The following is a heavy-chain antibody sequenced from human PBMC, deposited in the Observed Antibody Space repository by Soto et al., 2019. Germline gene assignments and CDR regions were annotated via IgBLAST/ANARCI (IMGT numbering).Heavy chain of an antibody. J-gene: IGHJ4*02. D-gene: IGHD4-17*01. Sequence: SETLSLTCTVSGGSISSYYWSWIRQPPGKGLEWIGYIYYSGSTNYNPSLKSRVTISVDTSKNQFSLKLSSVTAADTAVYYCARRYTHGDENNFDYWGQGTLVTVSS. CDR2: IYYSGST. CDR3: ARRYTHGDENNFDY. V-gene: IGHV4-59*08. CDR1: GGSISSYY.